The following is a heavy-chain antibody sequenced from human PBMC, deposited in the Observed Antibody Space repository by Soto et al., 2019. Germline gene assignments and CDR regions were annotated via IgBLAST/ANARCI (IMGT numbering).Heavy chain of an antibody. D-gene: IGHD1-26*01. V-gene: IGHV1-18*01. CDR2: INTYNGKT. CDR3: ARDQYAVGGDC. Sequence: QVQLVQSGAEVKKPGASVKVSCKASGYTFTDYGVSWVRQAPGQGLEWMGWINTYNGKTNYAPKVQARVTMTTDTSTTTAYMELRSLKSDDTAVYFCARDQYAVGGDCWGQGTLVTVSS. J-gene: IGHJ4*02. CDR1: GYTFTDYG.